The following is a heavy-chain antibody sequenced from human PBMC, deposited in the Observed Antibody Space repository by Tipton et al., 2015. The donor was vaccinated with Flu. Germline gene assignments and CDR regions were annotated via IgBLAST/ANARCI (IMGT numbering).Heavy chain of an antibody. D-gene: IGHD1-26*01. V-gene: IGHV4-59*01. CDR3: ARDGGSYYFVGAFDI. CDR1: GGSISSYY. J-gene: IGHJ3*02. Sequence: LRLSCTVSGGSISSYYWSWIRQPPGKGLEWIGYIYYSGSTNYNPSLKSRVTISVDTSKNQFSLKLSSVTAADTAVYYCARDGGSYYFVGAFDIWGQGTMVTVSS. CDR2: IYYSGST.